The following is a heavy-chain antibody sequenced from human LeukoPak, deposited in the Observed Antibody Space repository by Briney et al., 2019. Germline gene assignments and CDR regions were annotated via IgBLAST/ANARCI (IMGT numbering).Heavy chain of an antibody. D-gene: IGHD5-12*01. CDR1: RFTFSGYY. J-gene: IGHJ4*02. V-gene: IGHV3-74*01. CDR3: ARVERLRFTYFDY. Sequence: PGGSLRLSCAASRFTFSGYYMHWVRQAPGKGLVWVSHINGDGTVTDYADSVKGRFTISRDNAKNSLYLQMNSLRAEDTAVYYCARVERLRFTYFDYRGQGTLVTVSS. CDR2: INGDGTVT.